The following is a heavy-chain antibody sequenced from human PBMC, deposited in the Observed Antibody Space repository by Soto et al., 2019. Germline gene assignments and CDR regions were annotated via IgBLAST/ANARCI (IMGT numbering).Heavy chain of an antibody. CDR3: VRDRADFSSTYYHYFSV. V-gene: IGHV4-4*07. CDR2: IYSTGTT. CDR1: GTSVRHFY. D-gene: IGHD6-13*01. Sequence: PSETLSLTSTVSGTSVRHFYWSWIRQSAGKGLEWIGRIYSTGTTNFNPSLKSRLTMSMDMSKNQVSLNLTSVTAADTAVYYCVRDRADFSSTYYHYFSVWGRCTLVTVS. J-gene: IGHJ2*01.